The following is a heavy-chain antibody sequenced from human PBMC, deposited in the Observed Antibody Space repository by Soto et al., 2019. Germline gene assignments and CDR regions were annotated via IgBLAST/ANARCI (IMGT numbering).Heavy chain of an antibody. D-gene: IGHD2-15*01. CDR1: GFTFSSYA. CDR2: ISYDGSNK. J-gene: IGHJ6*02. CDR3: ARELVVVAATPGYYYGMDV. Sequence: QVQLVESGGGVVQPGRSLRLSCAASGFTFSSYAMHWVRQAPGKGLEWVAVISYDGSNKYYADSVKGRFTISRDNSKNTLYLQMNSLRAEDTAVYYCARELVVVAATPGYYYGMDVWGQGTTVTVSS. V-gene: IGHV3-30-3*01.